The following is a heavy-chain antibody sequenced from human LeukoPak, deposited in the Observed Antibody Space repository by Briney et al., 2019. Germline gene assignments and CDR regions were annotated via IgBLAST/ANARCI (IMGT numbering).Heavy chain of an antibody. CDR2: IKADGTES. V-gene: IGHV3-7*01. CDR3: ARGDYGGNYFRH. Sequence: GGSLRLSCAASGFTFSDYLMTWVRQAPGRGLEWVADIKADGTESYYVDSVKGRFTILRDNARNSLYLQMNSLRAEDTAVYYCARGDYGGNYFRHWGQGTLVTVSS. CDR1: GFTFSDYL. J-gene: IGHJ1*01. D-gene: IGHD4-23*01.